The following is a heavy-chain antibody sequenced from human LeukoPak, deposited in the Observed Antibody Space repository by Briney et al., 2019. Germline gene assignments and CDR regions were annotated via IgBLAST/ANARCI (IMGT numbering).Heavy chain of an antibody. J-gene: IGHJ2*01. D-gene: IGHD3-22*01. CDR1: GYTFTSYG. CDR3: ARELTYYYETVQDFGYFDL. CDR2: ISAYNGNT. Sequence: GASVKVSCKASGYTFTSYGISWVRQAPGQGLEWMGWISAYNGNTNYAQKLQGRVTMTTDTSTSTAYMELRSLRSDDTAVYYCARELTYYYETVQDFGYFDLWGRGTLVTVSS. V-gene: IGHV1-18*01.